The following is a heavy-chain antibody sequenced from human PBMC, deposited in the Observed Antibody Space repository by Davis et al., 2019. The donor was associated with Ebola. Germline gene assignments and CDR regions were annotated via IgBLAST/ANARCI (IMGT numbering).Heavy chain of an antibody. CDR1: GYTFSNYG. J-gene: IGHJ4*02. V-gene: IGHV1-8*02. Sequence: ASVKVSCKASGYTFSNYGISWVRQAPGQGLEWMGWMNPNSGNTGYAQKFQGRVTMTRNTSISTAYMELSSLRSEDTAVYYCARKPPRSYSSRGVLGYWGQGTLVTVSS. CDR2: MNPNSGNT. CDR3: ARKPPRSYSSRGVLGY. D-gene: IGHD6-13*01.